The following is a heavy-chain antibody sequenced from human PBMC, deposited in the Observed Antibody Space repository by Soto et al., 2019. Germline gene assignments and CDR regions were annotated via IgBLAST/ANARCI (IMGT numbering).Heavy chain of an antibody. J-gene: IGHJ5*02. CDR2: IYNTGST. D-gene: IGHD2-21*01. CDR3: ARGIDS. V-gene: IGHV4-31*03. CDR1: GDSISSSSAY. Sequence: QVQLHESGPGLVKPSQTLSLTCTVSGDSISSSSAYWSWIRQHPGKGLEWIGYIYNTGSTKNNPSLKSRVTLSVDTSKNQFSLRLTSVTAADTAVYYCARGIDSWGQGTLVTVSS.